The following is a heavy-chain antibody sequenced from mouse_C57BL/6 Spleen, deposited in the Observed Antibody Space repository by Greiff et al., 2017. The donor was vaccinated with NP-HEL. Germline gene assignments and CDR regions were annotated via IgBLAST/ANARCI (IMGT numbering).Heavy chain of an antibody. Sequence: PGQGLEWIGMIHPNSGSTNYNEKFKSKATLTVDKSSSTAYMQLSSLTSEDSAVYYCARSDYGSSYWYFDVWGTGTTVTVSS. CDR3: ARSDYGSSYWYFDV. CDR2: IHPNSGST. D-gene: IGHD1-1*01. J-gene: IGHJ1*03. V-gene: IGHV1-64*01.